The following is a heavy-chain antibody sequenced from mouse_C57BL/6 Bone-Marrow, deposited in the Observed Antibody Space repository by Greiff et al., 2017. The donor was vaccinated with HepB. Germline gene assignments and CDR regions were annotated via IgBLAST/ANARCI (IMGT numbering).Heavy chain of an antibody. J-gene: IGHJ2*01. Sequence: EVKLQESGGDLVKPGGSLKLSCAASGFTFSSYGMSWVRQTPDKRLEWVATISSGGSYTYYPDSVKGRFTISRDNAKNTLYLQMSSLKSEDTAMYYCARQAYYSNYGDYWGQGTTLTVSS. V-gene: IGHV5-6*01. CDR2: ISSGGSYT. CDR3: ARQAYYSNYGDY. D-gene: IGHD2-5*01. CDR1: GFTFSSYG.